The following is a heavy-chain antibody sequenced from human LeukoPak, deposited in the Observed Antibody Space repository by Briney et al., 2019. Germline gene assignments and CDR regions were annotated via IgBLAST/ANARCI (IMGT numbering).Heavy chain of an antibody. CDR2: ISYDGNNI. Sequence: PGGSLRLSCAASGFTFSTYAMHWVRQAPGKGLEWVAVISYDGNNIYYADSVNGRFTISRDSSKNTLSLQMNSLSAEDTAVYYCASISGATWGDYWGQGTLVTVSS. D-gene: IGHD3-16*01. J-gene: IGHJ4*02. CDR3: ASISGATWGDY. V-gene: IGHV3-30-3*01. CDR1: GFTFSTYA.